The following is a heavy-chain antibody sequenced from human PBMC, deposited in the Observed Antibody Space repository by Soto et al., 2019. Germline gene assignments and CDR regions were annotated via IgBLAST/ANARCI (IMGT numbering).Heavy chain of an antibody. D-gene: IGHD2-15*01. J-gene: IGHJ4*02. CDR2: ISYIGST. V-gene: IGHV4-39*01. CDR1: GGSISSISYY. Sequence: QLQLQESGPGLVKPSETLSLTCTGSGGSISSISYYLGWIRQPPGKGLEWIGSISYIGSTDYKPSLKSRVTISVDTSKNQFSLKLSSVTAADTAVYYCARHTPAISISDHWGQGTLVTVSS. CDR3: ARHTPAISISDH.